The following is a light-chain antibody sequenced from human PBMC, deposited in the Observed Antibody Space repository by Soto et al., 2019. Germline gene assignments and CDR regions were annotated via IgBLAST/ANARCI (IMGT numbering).Light chain of an antibody. J-gene: IGKJ3*01. CDR3: QKCDYLPI. V-gene: IGKV1-33*01. Sequence: DIQMTQSPSSLSASVGDRVTITCQASHDITSYLNWYQHKPGKAPKLLIYDASILEAGVPSRFSGSGSGTYFPFTIRSLQPEDVATYYCQKCDYLPIFGPGTTVDFK. CDR1: HDITSY. CDR2: DAS.